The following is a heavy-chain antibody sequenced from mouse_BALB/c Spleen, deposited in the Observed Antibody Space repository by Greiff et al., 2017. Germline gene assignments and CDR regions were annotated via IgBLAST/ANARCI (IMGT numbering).Heavy chain of an antibody. CDR2: ISYSGST. CDR1: GYSITSDYA. CDR3: ARDGYYSYYYAMDY. D-gene: IGHD2-3*01. J-gene: IGHJ4*01. V-gene: IGHV3-2*02. Sequence: VQLQESGPGLVKPSQSLSLTCTVTGYSITSDYAWNWIRQFPGNKLEWMGYISYSGSTSYNPSLKSRISITRDTSKNQFFLQLNSVTTEDTATYYCARDGYYSYYYAMDYWGQGTSVTVSS.